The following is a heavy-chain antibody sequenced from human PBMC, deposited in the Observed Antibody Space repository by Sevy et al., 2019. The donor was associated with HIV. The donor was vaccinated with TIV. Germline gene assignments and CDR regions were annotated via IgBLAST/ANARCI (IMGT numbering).Heavy chain of an antibody. Sequence: GGSLRLSCAASGFRFRDYRMNWVRRAPGKGLEWVSYINSSSNTINYAGSLKGRFTISRDNGRNSLYLQINSLRHEYTAVYYWAGDRGRGEVALDLWGQGTLVTVSS. CDR1: GFRFRDYR. J-gene: IGHJ5*02. V-gene: IGHV3-48*02. CDR2: INSSSNTI. D-gene: IGHD3-10*01. CDR3: AGDRGRGEVALDL.